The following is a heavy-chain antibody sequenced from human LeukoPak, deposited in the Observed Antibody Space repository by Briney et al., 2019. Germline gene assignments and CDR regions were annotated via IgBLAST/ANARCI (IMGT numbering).Heavy chain of an antibody. J-gene: IGHJ1*01. CDR3: ARAQDYCSGGSCYGYFQH. D-gene: IGHD2-15*01. V-gene: IGHV3-53*01. CDR1: GFTVTSTH. CDR2: LYNGGSP. Sequence: GGSLRLSCAASGFTVTSTHMSWVRQAPGKGLEWVSTLYNGGSPHYADSVKGRFTISSDKSKNTLFLQMNSLRAEDTAVYYCARAQDYCSGGSCYGYFQHWGQGSLVTVSS.